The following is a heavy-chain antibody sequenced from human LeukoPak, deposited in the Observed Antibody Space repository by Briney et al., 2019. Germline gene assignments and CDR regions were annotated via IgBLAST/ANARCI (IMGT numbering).Heavy chain of an antibody. D-gene: IGHD1-1*01. Sequence: GGSLRLSCAASGFTVSSYAMGWVRLSQGKGVEWVSGISGSGDGTYYAHSVKGRFTISRDNSKNTLFLQMSSLRAEDTAVYYCAKSHASIWNVYDYWGQGTLVTVSS. CDR1: GFTVSSYA. CDR2: ISGSGDGT. V-gene: IGHV3-23*01. J-gene: IGHJ4*02. CDR3: AKSHASIWNVYDY.